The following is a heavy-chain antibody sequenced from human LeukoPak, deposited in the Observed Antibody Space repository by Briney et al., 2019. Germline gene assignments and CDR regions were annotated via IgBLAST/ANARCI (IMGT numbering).Heavy chain of an antibody. CDR1: GGSISSYY. CDR3: ARDAANSLYDYVWGSYRPWCDY. J-gene: IGHJ4*02. V-gene: IGHV4-59*01. Sequence: PSETLSLTCTVSGGSISSYYWSWIRQPPGKGLEWIGYIYYSGSTNYNPSLKSRVTISVDTSKNQFSLKLSSVTAADTAVYYCARDAANSLYDYVWGSYRPWCDYWGQGTLVTVSS. CDR2: IYYSGST. D-gene: IGHD3-16*02.